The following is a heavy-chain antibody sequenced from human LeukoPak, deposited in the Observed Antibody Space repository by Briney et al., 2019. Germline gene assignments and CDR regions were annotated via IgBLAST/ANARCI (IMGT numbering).Heavy chain of an antibody. V-gene: IGHV3-23*01. D-gene: IGHD6-19*01. Sequence: GGSLRLSCAASGFTFSTYWMSWVRQAPGKGPEWVSGIFGSGGSAHYADSVKGRFTISRDNSKNTVYLQMDSLRVEDTAVYYCGKTTTGYSSGRYPGWPVDYWGQGTLVTVSS. CDR1: GFTFSTYW. J-gene: IGHJ4*02. CDR2: IFGSGGSA. CDR3: GKTTTGYSSGRYPGWPVDY.